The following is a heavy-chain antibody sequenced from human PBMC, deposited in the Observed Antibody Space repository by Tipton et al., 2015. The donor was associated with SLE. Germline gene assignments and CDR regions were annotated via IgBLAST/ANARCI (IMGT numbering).Heavy chain of an antibody. CDR3: ATGTLSYSGTYYFDY. D-gene: IGHD1-26*01. CDR1: GGSISSYY. Sequence: TLSLTCTVSGGSISSYYWSWIRQPAGKGLEWIGRIYTSGSTNYNPSLKSRVTISVDTSKNQFSLKLSSVTAADTAVYYCATGTLSYSGTYYFDYWGQGTLVTVSS. V-gene: IGHV4-4*07. CDR2: IYTSGST. J-gene: IGHJ4*02.